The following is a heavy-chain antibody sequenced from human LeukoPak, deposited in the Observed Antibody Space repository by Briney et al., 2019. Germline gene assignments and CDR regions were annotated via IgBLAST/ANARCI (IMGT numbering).Heavy chain of an antibody. CDR3: ARLFLDHDFWSGYYGAAFDI. Sequence: GESLKISCKGSGYSFTNYWIGWVRQMPGKGLEWMGIIYPGDSDTRYSPSFQDQVTISADKSISTAYLQWSSLKASDTAMYYCARLFLDHDFWSGYYGAAFDIWGQGTMVTVSS. J-gene: IGHJ3*02. V-gene: IGHV5-51*01. CDR1: GYSFTNYW. D-gene: IGHD3-3*01. CDR2: IYPGDSDT.